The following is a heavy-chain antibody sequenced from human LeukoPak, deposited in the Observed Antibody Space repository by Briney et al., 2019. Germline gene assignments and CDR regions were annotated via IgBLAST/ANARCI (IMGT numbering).Heavy chain of an antibody. CDR2: IIPIFGTA. J-gene: IGHJ6*02. CDR3: AREWVDACTNGVCYGDYYYYGMDV. Sequence: GASVKVSCKASGGTFSSYAISWVRQVPGQGLEWMGGIIPIFGTANYAQKFQGRVTITADESTSTAYMELSSLRSEDTAVYYCAREWVDACTNGVCYGDYYYYGMDVWGQGTTVTVSS. D-gene: IGHD2-8*01. CDR1: GGTFSSYA. V-gene: IGHV1-69*13.